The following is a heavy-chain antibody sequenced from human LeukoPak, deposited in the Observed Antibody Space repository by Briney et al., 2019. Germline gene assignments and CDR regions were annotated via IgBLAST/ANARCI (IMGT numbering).Heavy chain of an antibody. CDR3: ARGLISSSWYSYYYGMDV. CDR2: IYYSGST. D-gene: IGHD6-13*01. CDR1: GGSISSYY. J-gene: IGHJ6*02. Sequence: SETLSLTCTVSGGSISSYYWSWIRQPPGKGLEWIGYIYYSGSTNYNPSLKSRVTISVDTSKNQFSLELSSVTAADTAVYYCARGLISSSWYSYYYGMDVWGQGTTVTVSS. V-gene: IGHV4-59*01.